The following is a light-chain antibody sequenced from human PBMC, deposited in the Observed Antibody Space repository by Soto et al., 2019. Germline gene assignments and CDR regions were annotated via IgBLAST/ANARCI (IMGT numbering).Light chain of an antibody. CDR3: AAWDVSLNGPV. J-gene: IGLJ2*01. CDR1: SSNIGSYT. V-gene: IGLV1-44*01. CDR2: SSN. Sequence: QLVLTQPPSASGTPGQRVTISCSGSSSNIGSYTVHWYQHLPGTAPQLLIYSSNQRPSGIPDRFSGSKSGTSASLAISGLQSEDEADYYCAAWDVSLNGPVFGGGTKLTVL.